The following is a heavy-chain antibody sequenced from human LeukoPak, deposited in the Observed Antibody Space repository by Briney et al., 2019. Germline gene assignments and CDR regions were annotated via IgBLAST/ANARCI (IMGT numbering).Heavy chain of an antibody. D-gene: IGHD1-26*01. J-gene: IGHJ4*02. Sequence: GESLKISCKGSGYTYTNYWIAWVRQMPGKGLEWMGIIYPSDSDTRYSPSFQGQVTISADKSINTAYLQWSSLRASDSAMYYCARRDSGAWYYSDYWGQGTLVTVSS. CDR2: IYPSDSDT. V-gene: IGHV5-51*01. CDR1: GYTYTNYW. CDR3: ARRDSGAWYYSDY.